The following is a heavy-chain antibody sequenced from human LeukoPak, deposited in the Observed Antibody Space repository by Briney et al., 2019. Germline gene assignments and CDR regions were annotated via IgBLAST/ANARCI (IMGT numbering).Heavy chain of an antibody. CDR3: AWGDAFSGDH. CDR2: IHPEGNEK. CDR1: GFSFTNFW. J-gene: IGHJ4*02. Sequence: PVGSLRLSCAVSGFSFTNFWMSWVRQAPGRGLEWVANIHPEGNEKYHVESVKGRFTTSRDNTKNLLFLQMNGLRVEDTAVYYCAWGDAFSGDHWGQGTLVTVSS. V-gene: IGHV3-7*04.